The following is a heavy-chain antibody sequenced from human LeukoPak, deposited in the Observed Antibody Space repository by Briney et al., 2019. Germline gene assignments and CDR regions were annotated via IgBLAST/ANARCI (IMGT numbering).Heavy chain of an antibody. CDR1: GFTVSSNY. Sequence: GGSLRLSCAASGFTVSSNYMSWVRQAPGKGLEWVSVIYSGGSTYYADSVKGRFTISRDNSKNTLYLQMNSLRAEDTAVYYCARARRYSYGPVLDYWGQGTLVTVSS. V-gene: IGHV3-66*01. J-gene: IGHJ4*02. D-gene: IGHD5-18*01. CDR3: ARARRYSYGPVLDY. CDR2: IYSGGST.